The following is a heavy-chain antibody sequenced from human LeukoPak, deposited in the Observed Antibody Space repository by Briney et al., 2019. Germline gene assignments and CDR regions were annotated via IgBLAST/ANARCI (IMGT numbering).Heavy chain of an antibody. CDR1: GASMRGSNYY. V-gene: IGHV4-39*01. Sequence: SETLSLTCTVSGASMRGSNYYWAWIRQTPGKGLEWIGSIYYSGSTHYTPSLKSRVTMSVDSSKNQFSLRVSSVTAADTALYYCARLFDSWGQGILVTVSS. J-gene: IGHJ4*02. CDR3: ARLFDS. CDR2: IYYSGST.